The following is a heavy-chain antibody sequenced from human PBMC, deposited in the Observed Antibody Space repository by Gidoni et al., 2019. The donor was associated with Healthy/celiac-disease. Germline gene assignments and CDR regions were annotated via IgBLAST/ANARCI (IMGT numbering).Heavy chain of an antibody. CDR2: IKQDGSEK. J-gene: IGHJ6*02. CDR3: ASSQAAVDSSSSGRFLYYYYGMDV. CDR1: GFTFSSYW. Sequence: EVQLVESGGGLVQPGGSLRLSCAASGFTFSSYWMSWVRQAPGKGLEWVANIKQDGSEKYYVDSVKGRFTISRDNAKNSLYLQMNSLRAEDTAVYYCASSQAAVDSSSSGRFLYYYYGMDVWGQGTTVTVSS. V-gene: IGHV3-7*03. D-gene: IGHD6-6*01.